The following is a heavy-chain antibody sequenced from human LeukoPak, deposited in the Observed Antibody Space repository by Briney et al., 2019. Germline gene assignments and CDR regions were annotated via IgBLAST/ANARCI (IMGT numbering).Heavy chain of an antibody. J-gene: IGHJ4*02. Sequence: GGSLRLSCAASGFTFSSYGMHWVRQAPGKGLEWVAVMSYDGSNKYYADSVKGRFTISRDNSKNTLYLQMNSLRAEDTAVYYCAKDPSDWNDGPLDYWGQGTLVTVSS. D-gene: IGHD1-1*01. CDR3: AKDPSDWNDGPLDY. CDR2: MSYDGSNK. CDR1: GFTFSSYG. V-gene: IGHV3-30*18.